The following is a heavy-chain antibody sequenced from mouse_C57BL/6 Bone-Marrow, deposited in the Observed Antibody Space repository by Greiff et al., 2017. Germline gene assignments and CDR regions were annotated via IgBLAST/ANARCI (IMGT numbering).Heavy chain of an antibody. Sequence: VQLMQSGPVLVKPGASVKMSCKASGFTFTDYYMNWVKQSPGKSLEWIGVINTYNGGTSYNQKFKGKATLTVDKSSNTAYMELNSLASEDSAVYSCARWGYWGQGTTLTVSS. V-gene: IGHV1-19*01. CDR2: INTYNGGT. J-gene: IGHJ2*01. CDR3: ARWGY. CDR1: GFTFTDYY.